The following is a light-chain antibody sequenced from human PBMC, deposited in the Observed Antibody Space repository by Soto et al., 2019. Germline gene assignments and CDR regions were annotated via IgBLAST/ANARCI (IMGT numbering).Light chain of an antibody. CDR3: QQYGSSPIT. J-gene: IGKJ5*01. CDR2: GAS. V-gene: IGKV3-20*01. CDR1: QGLGTN. Sequence: TVMTQSPASLSVSPGERATLSCRASQGLGTNLAWYQQRPGQAPRLLISGASSRATGIPDRFSGSGSGTDFTLTISRLEPEDFAVYYCQQYGSSPITFGQGTRLEIK.